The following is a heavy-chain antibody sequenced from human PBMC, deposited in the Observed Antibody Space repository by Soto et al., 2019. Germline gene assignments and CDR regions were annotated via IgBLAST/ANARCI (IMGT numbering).Heavy chain of an antibody. CDR1: GYPLTELT. CDR2: FDPEDGKT. V-gene: IGHV1-24*01. Sequence: QVHLVQSGAEVRKPGASVKVSCKVSGYPLTELTMHWVRQAPGKGLEWMGGFDPEDGKTVYAQKFQGRVIMAEHTFTDTSLVQRMALRSDYTSVYYWAAGRTSSRFFHLLEPTDPWDQGNLVSFSS. CDR3: AAGRTSSRFFHLLEPTDP. D-gene: IGHD3-3*01. J-gene: IGHJ5*02.